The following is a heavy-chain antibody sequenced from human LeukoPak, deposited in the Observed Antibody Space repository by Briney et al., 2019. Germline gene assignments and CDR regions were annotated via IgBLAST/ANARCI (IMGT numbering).Heavy chain of an antibody. CDR3: ARDGELGSFHFDY. J-gene: IGHJ4*02. D-gene: IGHD7-27*01. CDR1: GGSISSYY. Sequence: SETLSLTCTVSGGSISSYYWSWIRQPPGKGLEWIGYIYYSGSTNYNPSLKSRVTISVDTSKNQFSLKLSSVTAADTAAYYCARDGELGSFHFDYWGQGTLVTVSS. CDR2: IYYSGST. V-gene: IGHV4-59*01.